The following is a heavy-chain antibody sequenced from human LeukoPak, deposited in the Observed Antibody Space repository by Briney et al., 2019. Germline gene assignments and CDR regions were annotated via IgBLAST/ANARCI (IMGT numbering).Heavy chain of an antibody. D-gene: IGHD1-26*01. Sequence: ASVKVSCKVSGYTLAELSMHWVRQAPGKGLEWMGGFDPEDGETIYAQKFQGRITMTEDTSTDTAYMELSSLRSEDTAVYYCATASGSYYRPFDYWGQGTLVTVSS. V-gene: IGHV1-24*01. J-gene: IGHJ4*02. CDR1: GYTLAELS. CDR2: FDPEDGET. CDR3: ATASGSYYRPFDY.